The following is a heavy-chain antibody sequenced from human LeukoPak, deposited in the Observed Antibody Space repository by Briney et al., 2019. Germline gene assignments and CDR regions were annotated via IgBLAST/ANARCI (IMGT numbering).Heavy chain of an antibody. V-gene: IGHV3-21*04. D-gene: IGHD6-6*01. CDR1: GFTFSSYS. CDR3: AKNTQYSGYYDC. Sequence: GGSLRLSCAASGFTFSSYSMNWVRQAPGKGLEWVSSISSSSYIYYADSVKGRFTISRDNAKNSLYLQMNSLRAEDTAVYYCAKNTQYSGYYDCWGQGTLVAVSS. CDR2: ISSSSYI. J-gene: IGHJ4*02.